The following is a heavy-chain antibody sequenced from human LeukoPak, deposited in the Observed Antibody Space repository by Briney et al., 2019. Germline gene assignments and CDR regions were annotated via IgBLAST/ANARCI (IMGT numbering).Heavy chain of an antibody. CDR3: AITSYGSGSFYAWFDH. Sequence: SVKVSCKASGGTLSSYAISWVRQAPGQGLEWMGRIIPVLGIENYAQKFQGRVTITADKFTSTAYMDLISLTSQDTAVYYCAITSYGSGSFYAWFDHWGQGTLVTVSS. J-gene: IGHJ5*02. CDR1: GGTLSSYA. CDR2: IIPVLGIE. V-gene: IGHV1-69*04. D-gene: IGHD3-10*01.